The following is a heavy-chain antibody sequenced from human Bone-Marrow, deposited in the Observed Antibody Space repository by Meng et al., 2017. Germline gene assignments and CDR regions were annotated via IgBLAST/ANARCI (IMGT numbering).Heavy chain of an antibody. CDR2: ISGSGGST. CDR3: AKATSYFNELFDY. D-gene: IGHD2/OR15-2a*01. CDR1: GFSFSSYT. J-gene: IGHJ4*02. Sequence: GGSLRLSCAASGFSFSSYTMTWVRQAPGKGLEWVSAISGSGGSTYYADSVKGRFTIPRDNSKNTLYLQMNSLRAEDTAVYYCAKATSYFNELFDYWGQGTLVTVSS. V-gene: IGHV3-23*01.